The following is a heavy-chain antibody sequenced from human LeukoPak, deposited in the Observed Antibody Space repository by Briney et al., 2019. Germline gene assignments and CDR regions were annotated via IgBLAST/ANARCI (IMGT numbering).Heavy chain of an antibody. Sequence: PSETLSLTCTVSGGSISSYYWSWIRQPPGKGLEWIGYIYYSGSTNYNPSLKSRVTISVDTSKNQFSLKLSSVTAADTAVYYCARGPAYTYDFWSGYRYWGQGTLVTVSS. D-gene: IGHD3-3*01. V-gene: IGHV4-59*12. J-gene: IGHJ4*02. CDR1: GGSISSYY. CDR3: ARGPAYTYDFWSGYRY. CDR2: IYYSGST.